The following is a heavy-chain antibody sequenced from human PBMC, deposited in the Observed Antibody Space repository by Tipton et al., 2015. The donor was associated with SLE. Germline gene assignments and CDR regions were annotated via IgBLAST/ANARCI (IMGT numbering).Heavy chain of an antibody. CDR2: ISYSGNT. Sequence: TLSLTCTVSGGSIRSSNYYWGWIRQPPGKGLEWIGSISYSGNTYYNPSLQGRLSMSLDTSKNQLSLQLSSVTSADTAVYYCARYFYDSSGVCLFDLWGQGTLVTVSS. CDR1: GGSIRSSNYY. D-gene: IGHD3-22*01. J-gene: IGHJ4*02. V-gene: IGHV4-39*07. CDR3: ARYFYDSSGVCLFDL.